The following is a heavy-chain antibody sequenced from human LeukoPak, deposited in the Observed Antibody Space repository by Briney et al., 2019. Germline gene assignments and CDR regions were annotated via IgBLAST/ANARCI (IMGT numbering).Heavy chain of an antibody. CDR1: GYSFTSYC. CDR3: ARLRSSWSNDAFDI. CDR2: IYPGDSDT. D-gene: IGHD6-13*01. Sequence: PGESLKISCKGSGYSFTSYCIAWVRQMPGKGLEWMGIIYPGDSDTRYSPSFQGQVTMSVDKPISTAYLQRSSLKASDTAMYYCARLRSSWSNDAFDIWGQGTMVTVSS. J-gene: IGHJ3*02. V-gene: IGHV5-51*01.